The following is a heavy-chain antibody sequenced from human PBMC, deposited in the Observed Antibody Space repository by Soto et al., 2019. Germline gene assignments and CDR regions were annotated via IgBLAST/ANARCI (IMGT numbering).Heavy chain of an antibody. Sequence: PGGSLRLSCAASGFTFNSYSMNWVRQAPGKGLEWVSSISSSSTFIYDADSVKGRFSISRDNAKNSLFLQMNSLRAEDTAVYFCARGRPTGYSYYGMDVWGQGTPVTVSS. D-gene: IGHD1-1*01. CDR1: GFTFNSYS. CDR3: ARGRPTGYSYYGMDV. J-gene: IGHJ6*02. CDR2: ISSSSTFI. V-gene: IGHV3-21*01.